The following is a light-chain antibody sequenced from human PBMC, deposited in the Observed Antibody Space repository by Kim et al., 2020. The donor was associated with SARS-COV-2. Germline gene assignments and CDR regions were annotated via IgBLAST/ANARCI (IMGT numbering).Light chain of an antibody. CDR2: GAS. J-gene: IGKJ1*01. V-gene: IGKV3-20*01. Sequence: EIVLTQSPGTLSLSPGERATLSCRASQSVSSSYLAWYQQKPGQAPRLLIYGASSRATDIPDRFSGSGSGTDFTLTISRLEPEDFAGYYCQQYGSSTWTFGQGTKVDIK. CDR3: QQYGSSTWT. CDR1: QSVSSSY.